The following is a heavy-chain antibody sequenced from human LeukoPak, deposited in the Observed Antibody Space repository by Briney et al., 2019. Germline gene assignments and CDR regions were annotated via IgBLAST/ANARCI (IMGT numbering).Heavy chain of an antibody. CDR2: INPNSGGT. Sequence: ASVTVSCKASGYTFTGYYMHWVRQAPGQGVEWMGWINPNSGGTNYAQQFQGRVTMTRDTSIITAYMELSRLRSDDTAVYYCARDLYYASGSYFGSYSYYGMDVWGQGTTVTVSS. V-gene: IGHV1-2*02. D-gene: IGHD3-10*01. J-gene: IGHJ6*02. CDR1: GYTFTGYY. CDR3: ARDLYYASGSYFGSYSYYGMDV.